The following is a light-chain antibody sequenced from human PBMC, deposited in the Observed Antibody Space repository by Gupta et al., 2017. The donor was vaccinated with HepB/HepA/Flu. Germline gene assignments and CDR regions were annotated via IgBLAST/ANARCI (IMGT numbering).Light chain of an antibody. CDR1: QSIGSS. V-gene: IGKV6-21*01. CDR2: FAS. J-gene: IGKJ4*01. CDR3: QHRSYLPIT. Sequence: EIVLTQSPDFQSVTPKEKVTITCRASQSIGSSLHWYQQKPEQSPKLLIKFASQSGSGVTSRFSGSGSGTDFTLTIKSREAEDAATYYCQHRSYLPITFGGGTKVEIK.